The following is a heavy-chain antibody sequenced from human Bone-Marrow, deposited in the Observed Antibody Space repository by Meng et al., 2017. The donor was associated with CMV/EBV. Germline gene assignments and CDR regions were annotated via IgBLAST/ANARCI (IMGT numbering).Heavy chain of an antibody. D-gene: IGHD2-2*01. CDR3: ARADCSSTSCPRVYYYYGMDV. Sequence: GESLKISCAASGFTFDDYAMHWVRQAPGKGLEWVSYISSSSSTIYYADSVKGRFTISRDNAKNSLYLQMNSLRAEDTAVYYCARADCSSTSCPRVYYYYGMDVWGQGTTVTVSS. J-gene: IGHJ6*02. CDR1: GFTFDDYA. CDR2: ISSSSSTI. V-gene: IGHV3-48*04.